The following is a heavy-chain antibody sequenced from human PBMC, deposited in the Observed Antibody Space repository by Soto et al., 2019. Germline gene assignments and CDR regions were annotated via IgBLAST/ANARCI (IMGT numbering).Heavy chain of an antibody. Sequence: SETLSLTCTVSGVSISNSSYYWGWIRRPPGKGLEWIGTIYYSGITYYNPSLKSRVTISVDTSKNQFSLKLTSVTAADTAVYYCARHGSDWGQGTLVTVSS. CDR3: ARHGSD. V-gene: IGHV4-39*01. J-gene: IGHJ4*02. CDR2: IYYSGIT. CDR1: GVSISNSSYY.